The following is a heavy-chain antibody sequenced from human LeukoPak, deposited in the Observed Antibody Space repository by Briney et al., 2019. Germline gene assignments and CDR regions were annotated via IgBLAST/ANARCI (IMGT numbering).Heavy chain of an antibody. Sequence: PGGSLRLSCAASGLTVSSNYMSWVRQAPGKGLEGVSLIYSGGSTYYADYVKGRFTISRDNSKNTLYLQMNSLRAEETAVYYCAGYTNGYLNAFDIWGQGTMVTVSS. CDR1: GLTVSSNY. CDR3: AGYTNGYLNAFDI. J-gene: IGHJ3*02. D-gene: IGHD5-18*01. CDR2: IYSGGST. V-gene: IGHV3-53*01.